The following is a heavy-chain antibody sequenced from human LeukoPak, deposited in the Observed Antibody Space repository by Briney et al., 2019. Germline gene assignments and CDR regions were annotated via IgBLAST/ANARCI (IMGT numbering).Heavy chain of an antibody. Sequence: GGSLRLSCAASEFSVGSNYMTWVRQAPGKGLEWVSLIYSGGSTYYADSVKGRFTISRDNSKNTLYLQMNSLRAEDTAVYYRARGPSGYHNTGGQGTLVTVSS. CDR2: IYSGGST. D-gene: IGHD5-12*01. V-gene: IGHV3-66*01. CDR3: ARGPSGYHNT. J-gene: IGHJ4*02. CDR1: EFSVGSNY.